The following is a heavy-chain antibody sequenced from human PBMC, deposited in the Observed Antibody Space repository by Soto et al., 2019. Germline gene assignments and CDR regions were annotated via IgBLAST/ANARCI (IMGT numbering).Heavy chain of an antibody. D-gene: IGHD5-12*01. Sequence: EVQLVESGGDLVKPGGSLRLSCAASGLTLSNVWMNWIRQAPGKGLEWVGRIKSKVDGGPTDYPAPLKDRVTIARDDSKNTVYLQMNSLTTEDRAMYCCSPGYEYDLDSWGQGTLVTVS. J-gene: IGHJ5*01. CDR2: IKSKVDGGPT. V-gene: IGHV3-15*07. CDR1: GLTLSNVW. CDR3: SPGYEYDLDS.